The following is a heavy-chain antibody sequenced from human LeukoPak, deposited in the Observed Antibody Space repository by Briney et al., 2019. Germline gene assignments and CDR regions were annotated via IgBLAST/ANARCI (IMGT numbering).Heavy chain of an antibody. D-gene: IGHD3-22*01. CDR2: INSDGSST. CDR3: RYYDSSGSQTDY. Sequence: GGSLRLSCAASGFTFSSYWMHWVRQAPGKGLVWVSRINSDGSSTNYADSVKGRFTISRDNAKNTLYLQMNRLRAEDTAVYYCRYYDSSGSQTDYWGQGTLVTVSS. J-gene: IGHJ4*02. V-gene: IGHV3-74*01. CDR1: GFTFSSYW.